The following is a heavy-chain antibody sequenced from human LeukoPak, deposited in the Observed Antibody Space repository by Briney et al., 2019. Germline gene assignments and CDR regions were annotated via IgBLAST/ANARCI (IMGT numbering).Heavy chain of an antibody. J-gene: IGHJ4*02. D-gene: IGHD6-19*01. CDR2: INPKTGGT. Sequence: ASVKVSCKASGYTFTDFYIHWVRQAPGQGLEWMGWINPKTGGTNYAQKFQGRVTMTRDTSISTAYMDLNSLRSEDTGVYYCARDNYIGYTSGRYSACWGQGILVTVSS. V-gene: IGHV1-2*02. CDR1: GYTFTDFY. CDR3: ARDNYIGYTSGRYSAC.